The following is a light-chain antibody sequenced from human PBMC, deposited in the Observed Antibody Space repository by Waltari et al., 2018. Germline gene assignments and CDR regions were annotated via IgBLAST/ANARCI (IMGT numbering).Light chain of an antibody. Sequence: ETVMTQSPATLSVSPGERATLSCRASQSVNSNLAWYQQKPGQAPRLLIYGASTRATAVPAMFSGSGSGTEFTLTISSLQSEDFAVYFCHQYNDWWAFGQGTKVEIK. CDR1: QSVNSN. CDR3: HQYNDWWA. CDR2: GAS. V-gene: IGKV3-15*01. J-gene: IGKJ1*01.